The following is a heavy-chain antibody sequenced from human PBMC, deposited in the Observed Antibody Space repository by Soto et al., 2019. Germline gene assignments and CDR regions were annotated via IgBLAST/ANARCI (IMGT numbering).Heavy chain of an antibody. J-gene: IGHJ3*02. D-gene: IGHD3-22*01. Sequence: ETLSLTCTVSGGSISSYYWSWIRQAPGKGLQWVSTIHVGGGSTFYAESVKGRFTVSRDNSKNTLYLQLNSLRAEDTAVYYCAKGYLYFDTSPCPDAFDIWGQGTMVTVSS. CDR3: AKGYLYFDTSPCPDAFDI. CDR1: GGSISSYY. V-gene: IGHV3-23*01. CDR2: IHVGGGST.